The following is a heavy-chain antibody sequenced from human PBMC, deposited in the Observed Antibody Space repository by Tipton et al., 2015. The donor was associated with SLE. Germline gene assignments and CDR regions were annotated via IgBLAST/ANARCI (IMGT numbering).Heavy chain of an antibody. CDR1: GGSISSHY. Sequence: TLSLTCTVAGGSISSHYWSWIRQPPGKGLEWIGYIYYGGNPNYNPSLKSRVTISVDASKNQFSLKMSSVTAADTAVYYCAELEGLSYGYSFDYWGQGILVTVSS. V-gene: IGHV4-59*11. J-gene: IGHJ4*02. D-gene: IGHD5-18*01. CDR2: IYYGGNP. CDR3: AELEGLSYGYSFDY.